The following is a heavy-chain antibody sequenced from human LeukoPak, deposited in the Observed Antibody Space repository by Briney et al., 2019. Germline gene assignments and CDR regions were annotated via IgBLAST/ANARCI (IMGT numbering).Heavy chain of an antibody. Sequence: SETLSLTCAVSGASISGSGYYLGWIRQPPGTGLEWIGNIYYTGSTYYNASLQSRVTISIDTSKNQFSLRLNSVTAADTAMYYCVKSGGYGLIDYWGQGTLVTVSS. CDR2: IYYTGST. D-gene: IGHD1-26*01. CDR3: VKSGGYGLIDY. V-gene: IGHV4-39*01. J-gene: IGHJ4*02. CDR1: GASISGSGYY.